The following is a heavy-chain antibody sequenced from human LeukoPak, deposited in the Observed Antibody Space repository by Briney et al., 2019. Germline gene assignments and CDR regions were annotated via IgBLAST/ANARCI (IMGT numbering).Heavy chain of an antibody. V-gene: IGHV3-33*01. CDR1: GFTFSSYG. Sequence: GGSLRLSCAASGFTFSSYGMHWVRQAPGKGLEWVAVIWYDGSNKYYADSVKGRFTISRDNSKNTLYLQMNNLRAEDTAVYYCAGGNYYDSSGYYYSSGMDVWGKGTTVTVSS. CDR2: IWYDGSNK. J-gene: IGHJ6*04. CDR3: AGGNYYDSSGYYYSSGMDV. D-gene: IGHD3-22*01.